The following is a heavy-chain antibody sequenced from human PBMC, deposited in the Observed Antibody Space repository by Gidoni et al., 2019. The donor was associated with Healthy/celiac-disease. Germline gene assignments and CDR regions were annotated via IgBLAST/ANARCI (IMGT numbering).Heavy chain of an antibody. D-gene: IGHD2-15*01. CDR3: AKAAPGYWVSFDV. CDR2: ISNTGGST. V-gene: IGHV3-23*01. J-gene: IGHJ3*01. Sequence: EVQLLESGGGLVQPGGSLRLSCAAAGFTCSSYAMSWVRQAPGKGLEWVSGISNTGGSTYYADSVKGRFTISRDNFKNTLFLQMKSLRAEDTAVYYCAKAAPGYWVSFDVWGQGTMVTVSS. CDR1: GFTCSSYA.